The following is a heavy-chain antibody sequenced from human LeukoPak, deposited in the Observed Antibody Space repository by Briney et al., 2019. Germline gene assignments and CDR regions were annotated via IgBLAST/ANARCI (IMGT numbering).Heavy chain of an antibody. V-gene: IGHV3-30-3*01. CDR1: GFTFSSYA. D-gene: IGHD3-22*01. CDR2: ISYDGSNK. Sequence: QPGRSLRLSCAASGFTFSSYAMHCVRQAPGKGLEWVAVISYDGSNKYSAESVKCRFTISRDNSKNTLYLQMNSLRAEDTAVYYCAKSLRYDSSGYSFDYWGQGTLVTVSS. CDR3: AKSLRYDSSGYSFDY. J-gene: IGHJ4*02.